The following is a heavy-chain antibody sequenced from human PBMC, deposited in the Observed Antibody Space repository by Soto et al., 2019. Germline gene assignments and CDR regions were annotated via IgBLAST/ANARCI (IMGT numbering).Heavy chain of an antibody. Sequence: QLQLQESGPGLVKPSETLSLTCTVSGDSITSNSYFWAWIRQPPGKGLEWIGSIYYSGTTYYNPSLKSRVTLSVYTSNNPFPLTLSSVTAADTAVYYCARHFSVHYLDYWGQGAMVTVSS. J-gene: IGHJ4*02. CDR2: IYYSGTT. CDR3: ARHFSVHYLDY. CDR1: GDSITSNSYF. V-gene: IGHV4-39*01. D-gene: IGHD3-10*01.